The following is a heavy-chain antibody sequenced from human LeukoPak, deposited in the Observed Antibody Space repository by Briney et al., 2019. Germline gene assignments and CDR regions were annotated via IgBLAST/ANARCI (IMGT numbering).Heavy chain of an antibody. CDR3: AKVTGDKGIAAAGTRGPVDY. CDR1: GFTYSSYG. D-gene: IGHD6-13*01. Sequence: GGSLRLSCAASGFTYSSYGMHGVGPAGAKGLAGVAVISNDGSNKYYADSVKGRFTISRDNSKNTLYLQMNSLRAEDTAVYYCAKVTGDKGIAAAGTRGPVDYWGQGTLVTVSS. CDR2: ISNDGSNK. V-gene: IGHV3-30*18. J-gene: IGHJ4*02.